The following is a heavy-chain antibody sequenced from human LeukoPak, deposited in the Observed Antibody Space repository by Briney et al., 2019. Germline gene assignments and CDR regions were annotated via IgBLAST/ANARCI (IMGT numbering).Heavy chain of an antibody. Sequence: PGGSLRLSCAASGFTFSSYAMTWVRQAPGKGLQWVSAVSGSGAHTYYADSVKGRFTISRDNSRDTLYLQMNSLRAEDTALYYCAKAGSPLWQQLNDWGQGTLVTVSS. J-gene: IGHJ4*02. CDR2: VSGSGAHT. CDR1: GFTFSSYA. CDR3: AKAGSPLWQQLND. V-gene: IGHV3-23*01. D-gene: IGHD6-13*01.